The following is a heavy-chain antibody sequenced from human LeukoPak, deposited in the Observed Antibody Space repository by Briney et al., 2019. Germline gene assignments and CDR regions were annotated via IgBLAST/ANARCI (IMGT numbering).Heavy chain of an antibody. CDR3: ARDHYSSSWYAEYYFDY. V-gene: IGHV4-59*12. CDR2: IYYSGST. CDR1: GGSISSYY. D-gene: IGHD6-13*01. Sequence: SETLSLTCTVSGGSISSYYWSWIRQPPGKGLEWIGYIYYSGSTNYNPSLKSRVTMSVDTSKNQFSLKLSSVTAADTAVYYCARDHYSSSWYAEYYFDYWGQGTLVTVSS. J-gene: IGHJ4*02.